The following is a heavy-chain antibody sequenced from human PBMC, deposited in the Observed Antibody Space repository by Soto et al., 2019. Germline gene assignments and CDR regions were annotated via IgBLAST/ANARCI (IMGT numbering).Heavy chain of an antibody. J-gene: IGHJ4*02. CDR2: INPGGGST. V-gene: IGHV1-46*03. D-gene: IGHD4-17*01. CDR3: TRDLQSDYDY. Sequence: QVQLLQSGAEVKKPGASVKVSCKASGYTFTSFYMHWVRQAPGQGLEWMGIINPGGGSTNYAQKFQGRVTMTRDTSTSTVYMELSSLRSEDTAVYYCTRDLQSDYDYWGQGTLVTVSS. CDR1: GYTFTSFY.